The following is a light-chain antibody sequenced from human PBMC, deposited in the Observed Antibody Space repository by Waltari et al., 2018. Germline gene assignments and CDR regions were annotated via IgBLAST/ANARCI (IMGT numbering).Light chain of an antibody. CDR3: CSFAGYGIYV. J-gene: IGLJ1*01. CDR2: DIT. V-gene: IGLV2-23*02. Sequence: WYQRHPGRAPRLLIYDITQLPSGISDRFSGSKSGKTASLTISGLQAEDEADYYCCSFAGYGIYVFGSGTHVTVL.